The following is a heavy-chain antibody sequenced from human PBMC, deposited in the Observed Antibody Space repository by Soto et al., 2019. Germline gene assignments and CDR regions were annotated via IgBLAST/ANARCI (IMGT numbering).Heavy chain of an antibody. J-gene: IGHJ4*02. Sequence: QVQLQESGPGLVKPSETLSLTCTVSGGSISSYYWSWIRQPPGKGLEWIGYIYYSGSTNYNPSLKSRVTISVDTSKNQFSLKLSSVTAADTAVYYCARGSGMLYCSGGSCSYPGVDYFDYWGQETLVTVSS. CDR3: ARGSGMLYCSGGSCSYPGVDYFDY. V-gene: IGHV4-59*01. D-gene: IGHD2-15*01. CDR2: IYYSGST. CDR1: GGSISSYY.